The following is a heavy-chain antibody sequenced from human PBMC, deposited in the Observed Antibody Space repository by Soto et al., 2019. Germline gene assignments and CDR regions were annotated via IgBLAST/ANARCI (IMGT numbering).Heavy chain of an antibody. CDR3: ARSLWFGELH. V-gene: IGHV2-5*02. CDR1: EFSLSTTGVG. CDR2: IYWDNDK. J-gene: IGHJ4*02. Sequence: QITLKESGPTLVKPTQTRTLSCSFSEFSLSTTGVGVGWIRQSPGKALEWLAIIYWDNDKRYSPSLKSRVTITKDTSKNQVVLTVTNMDPVDTGTYYCARSLWFGELHWGQGALVTVSS. D-gene: IGHD3-10*01.